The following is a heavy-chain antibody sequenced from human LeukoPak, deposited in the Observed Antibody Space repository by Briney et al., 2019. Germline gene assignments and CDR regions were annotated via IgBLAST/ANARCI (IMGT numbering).Heavy chain of an antibody. CDR2: IYYSGST. CDR1: GGSISSSSYY. D-gene: IGHD5-24*01. Sequence: PSETLSLTCTVSGGSISSSSYYWGWIRQPPGKGLEWIGSIYYSGSTYYNPSLKSRVTISVDTSKNQFSLKLSSVTAADTAVYYCASHKYGYPYAFGIWGQGTMVTVSS. CDR3: ASHKYGYPYAFGI. V-gene: IGHV4-39*01. J-gene: IGHJ3*02.